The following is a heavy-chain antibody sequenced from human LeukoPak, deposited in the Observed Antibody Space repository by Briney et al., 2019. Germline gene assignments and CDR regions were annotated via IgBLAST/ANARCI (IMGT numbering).Heavy chain of an antibody. CDR1: GGSISSGGYS. Sequence: SETLSLTCAVSGGSISSGGYSWSWIRQPPGKGLEWIGYIYHSGSTYYNPSPKSRVTISVDRSKNQFSLKLSSVTAADTAVYYCASALWGSGSVNWFDPWGQGTLVTVSS. CDR2: IYHSGST. CDR3: ASALWGSGSVNWFDP. J-gene: IGHJ5*02. D-gene: IGHD3-10*01. V-gene: IGHV4-30-2*01.